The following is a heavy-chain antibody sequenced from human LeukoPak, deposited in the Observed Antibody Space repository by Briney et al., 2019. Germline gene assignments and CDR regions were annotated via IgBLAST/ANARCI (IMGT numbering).Heavy chain of an antibody. CDR3: ARATTTIWFGELSPFDY. V-gene: IGHV3-74*01. CDR1: GFTVSSNY. J-gene: IGHJ4*02. CDR2: ISSDGSTT. Sequence: GGSLRLSCAASGFTVSSNYMSWVRQAPGKGLEWVSRISSDGSTTSYADSVKGRFTISRDNAKNTLYLQMNSLRAEGPAVYYCARATTTIWFGELSPFDYWGQGTLVTLSS. D-gene: IGHD3-10*01.